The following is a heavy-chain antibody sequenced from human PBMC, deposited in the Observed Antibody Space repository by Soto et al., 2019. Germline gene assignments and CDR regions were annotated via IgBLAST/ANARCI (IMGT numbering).Heavy chain of an antibody. D-gene: IGHD1-26*01. V-gene: IGHV3-30-3*01. J-gene: IGHJ6*02. Sequence: QVQLVESGGGVVQPGRSLRLSCAASGFTFSSYAMHWVRQAPGKGLEWVAVISYDGSNKYYADSVKGRFTISRDNSKNTLYLQMNSLRAEDTAVYYCAREASPPKYSGSRQGGMDVWGQGTTVTVSS. CDR3: AREASPPKYSGSRQGGMDV. CDR1: GFTFSSYA. CDR2: ISYDGSNK.